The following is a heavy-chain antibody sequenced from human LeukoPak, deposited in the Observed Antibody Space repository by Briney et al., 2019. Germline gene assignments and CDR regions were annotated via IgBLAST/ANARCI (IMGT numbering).Heavy chain of an antibody. D-gene: IGHD3-3*01. CDR1: GYSFTSYW. CDR3: AGQHGLTDYDFWSGYSSYYFDY. J-gene: IGHJ4*02. CDR2: IYPGDSDT. Sequence: GESLKISCKGSGYSFTSYWIGWVRQMPGKGLEWMGIIYPGDSDTRYSPSFQGQVTISADKSISTAYLQWSSLKASDTAMYYCAGQHGLTDYDFWSGYSSYYFDYWGQGTLVTVSS. V-gene: IGHV5-51*01.